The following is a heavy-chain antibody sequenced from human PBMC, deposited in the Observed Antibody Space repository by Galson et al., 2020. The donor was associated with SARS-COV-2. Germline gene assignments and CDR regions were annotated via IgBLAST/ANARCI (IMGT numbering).Heavy chain of an antibody. J-gene: IGHJ6*02. CDR1: GFTFSSYA. CDR2: ISYDGSNK. D-gene: IGHD3-9*01. Sequence: GESLKISCAASGFTFSSYAMHWVRQAPGKGLEWVAVISYDGSNKYYADSVKGRFTISRDNSKNTLYLQMNSLRAEDTAVYYCADWLTPYYGMDVRGQGTTVTVSS. V-gene: IGHV3-30-3*01. CDR3: ADWLTPYYGMDV.